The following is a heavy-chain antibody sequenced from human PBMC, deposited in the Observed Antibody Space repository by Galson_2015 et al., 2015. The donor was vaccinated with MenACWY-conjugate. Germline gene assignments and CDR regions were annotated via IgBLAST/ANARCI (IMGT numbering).Heavy chain of an antibody. Sequence: SLRLSCAASGFTFSSYWMSWVRQAPGKGLEWVANIKQDGSEKYYVDSVKGRFTISRGNAKNSLYLQMNSLRAVDTAVYYCAREAYSGYDYYFDYWGQGTLVTVSS. CDR3: AREAYSGYDYYFDY. J-gene: IGHJ4*02. V-gene: IGHV3-7*03. CDR1: GFTFSSYW. CDR2: IKQDGSEK. D-gene: IGHD5-12*01.